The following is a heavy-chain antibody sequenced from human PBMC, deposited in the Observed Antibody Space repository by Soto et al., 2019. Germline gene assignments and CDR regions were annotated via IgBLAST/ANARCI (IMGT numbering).Heavy chain of an antibody. V-gene: IGHV3-74*01. D-gene: IGHD3-10*01. Sequence: EVQLVESGGGLVQPGGSLRLSCAASGFTFSSYWMHWVRQAPGKGLVWVSRINSDGSSTSYADSVKGRFTISRDNAKNTLYLQMNSLRAEDTAVYYCARGAPLLWFGELLPHKAYYYYYGMDVWGQGTTVTVSS. CDR3: ARGAPLLWFGELLPHKAYYYYYGMDV. J-gene: IGHJ6*02. CDR1: GFTFSSYW. CDR2: INSDGSST.